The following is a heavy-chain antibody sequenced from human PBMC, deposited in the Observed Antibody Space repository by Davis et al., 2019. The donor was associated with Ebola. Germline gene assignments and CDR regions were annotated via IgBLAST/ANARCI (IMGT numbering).Heavy chain of an antibody. CDR3: ASTRDGYNEYFQH. Sequence: SETLSLTCAVSGGSFSGHYWNWIRQPPGKGLEWIGEINHSGSTNLNPSLKSRVTISVDRSKNQFSLKLSSVTAADTAVYYCASTRDGYNEYFQHWGQGTLVTVSS. V-gene: IGHV4-34*01. CDR1: GGSFSGHY. J-gene: IGHJ1*01. D-gene: IGHD5-24*01. CDR2: INHSGST.